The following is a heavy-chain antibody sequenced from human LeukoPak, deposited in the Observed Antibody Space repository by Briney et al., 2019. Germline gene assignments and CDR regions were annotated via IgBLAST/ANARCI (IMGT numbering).Heavy chain of an antibody. D-gene: IGHD3-10*01. CDR3: ARDGLSVGSNLDY. CDR2: ISSSSSYI. V-gene: IGHV3-21*04. CDR1: GFTFSSYS. Sequence: GGSLRLSCAASGFTFSSYSMNWVRQAPGKGLEWVSSISSSSSYIYYADSVKGRFTISRDNAKNSLYLQMNSLRAEDTAVYYCARDGLSVGSNLDYWGQGTLVTVSS. J-gene: IGHJ4*02.